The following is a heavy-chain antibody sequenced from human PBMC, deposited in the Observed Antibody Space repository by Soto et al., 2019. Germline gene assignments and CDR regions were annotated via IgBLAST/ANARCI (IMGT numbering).Heavy chain of an antibody. V-gene: IGHV3-23*01. CDR3: AKDPSTGSADF. CDR1: GFSFNDFG. Sequence: QSGGSLRLSGSASGFSFNDFGMTWVRQAPGKGLEWVSTIHREGTNTHYADSVKGRFTISRDNSKDTLYLEMNSLRAEDTAIYFCAKDPSTGSADFWGQGTLVTVSS. J-gene: IGHJ4*02. CDR2: IHREGTNT. D-gene: IGHD3-9*01.